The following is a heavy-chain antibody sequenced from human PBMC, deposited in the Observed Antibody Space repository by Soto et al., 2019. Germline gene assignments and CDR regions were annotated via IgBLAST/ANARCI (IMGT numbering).Heavy chain of an antibody. Sequence: EVQLLESGGGLVQPGGSLRLSCAASGFTFSSYAMSWVRQAPGKGLEWVSAISGSGGSTYYADSVKGRFNISRDNSKNTLYLQMNSLRAEDTAVYYCAKDPQGYYYYYGMDVWGQGTTVTVSS. CDR3: AKDPQGYYYYYGMDV. CDR1: GFTFSSYA. V-gene: IGHV3-23*01. CDR2: ISGSGGST. J-gene: IGHJ6*02.